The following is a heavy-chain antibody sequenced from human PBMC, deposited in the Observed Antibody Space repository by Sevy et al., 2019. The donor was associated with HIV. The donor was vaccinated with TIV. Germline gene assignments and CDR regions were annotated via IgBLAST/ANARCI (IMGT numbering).Heavy chain of an antibody. CDR1: GGSISSSSYF. CDR2: LYSTGST. CDR3: ATPRDSGWYEGTGGYFDL. D-gene: IGHD6-19*01. J-gene: IGHJ2*01. Sequence: SETLSLTCTVSGGSISSSSYFWGWIRQPPGKGLEWIGSLYSTGSTSYIPSLRSRVTVSAYTSKNQFSLRLTSVIATDTAVYYCATPRDSGWYEGTGGYFDLWGRGTLVTVSS. V-gene: IGHV4-39*01.